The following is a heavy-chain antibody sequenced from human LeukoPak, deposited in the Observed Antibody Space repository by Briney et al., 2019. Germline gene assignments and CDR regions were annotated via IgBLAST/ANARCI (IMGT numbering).Heavy chain of an antibody. CDR3: ARDQRVDSSGWYFY. CDR1: GFTFSSCW. J-gene: IGHJ4*02. Sequence: PGGSLRLSCAASGFTFSSCWMSWVRQAPGKGLEWVANIKQDGSEKYYVDSVKGRFTISRDNAKNSLYLQMNSLRAEDTAVYYCARDQRVDSSGWYFYWGQGTLVTVSS. D-gene: IGHD6-19*01. V-gene: IGHV3-7*01. CDR2: IKQDGSEK.